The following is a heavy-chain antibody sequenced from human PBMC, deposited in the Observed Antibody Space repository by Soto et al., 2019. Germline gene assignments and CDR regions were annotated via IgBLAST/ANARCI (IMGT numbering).Heavy chain of an antibody. J-gene: IGHJ4*02. D-gene: IGHD3-22*01. CDR2: IWYDGSNK. CDR3: ARDAYYYDSSGTFDY. V-gene: IGHV3-33*01. Sequence: QVQLVESGGGVVQPGRSLRLSCAASGFTFSSYGMHWVRQVPGKGLEWVAVIWYDGSNKYYADSVKGRFTISRDNSKNTLYLQMNSLRAEDTAVYYCARDAYYYDSSGTFDYWGQGTLVTVSS. CDR1: GFTFSSYG.